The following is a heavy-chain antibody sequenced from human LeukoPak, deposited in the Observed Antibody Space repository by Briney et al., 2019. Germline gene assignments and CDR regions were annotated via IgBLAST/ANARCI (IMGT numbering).Heavy chain of an antibody. CDR2: ISGSGGST. CDR3: AKDTCSSTGCYKRAFDI. Sequence: PGGSLRLSCAASGFTFSSYAMSWVRQAPGKGLEWVSAISGSGGSTYYADSVKGRFTISRDNSKNTLYLQMNSLRAEGTAVYYCAKDTCSSTGCYKRAFDIWGQGTMVTVSS. J-gene: IGHJ3*02. CDR1: GFTFSSYA. V-gene: IGHV3-23*01. D-gene: IGHD2-2*02.